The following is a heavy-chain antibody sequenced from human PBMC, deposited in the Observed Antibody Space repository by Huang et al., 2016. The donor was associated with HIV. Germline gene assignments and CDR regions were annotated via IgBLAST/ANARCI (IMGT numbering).Heavy chain of an antibody. J-gene: IGHJ4*02. CDR2: ISGDNVST. V-gene: IGHV1-18*04. CDR1: GYKFHIYE. D-gene: IGHD3-16*01. Sequence: QIHLVQSGPEVKQPGASVKVPCTASGYKFHIYEITWVRQTPGEGLEWMGWISGDNVSTRFAQKFQDRLTMATDVSTSTAYLELRSRRLDDTAVYYCARTEGEFDFWGQGALVTVSS. CDR3: ARTEGEFDF.